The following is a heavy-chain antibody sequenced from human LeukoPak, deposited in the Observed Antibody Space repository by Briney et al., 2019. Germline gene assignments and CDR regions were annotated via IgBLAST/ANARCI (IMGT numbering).Heavy chain of an antibody. CDR3: ATVRIGYYYDSSGDHFQH. Sequence: ASVKVSCKVSGYTLTELSMHWVRQAPGKGLEWMGGFDPEDGETIYAQKFQGRVTMTEDTSTDTAYMELSSLRSEDTAVYYCATVRIGYYYDSSGDHFQHWGQGTLVTVSS. CDR2: FDPEDGET. CDR1: GYTLTELS. D-gene: IGHD3-22*01. V-gene: IGHV1-24*01. J-gene: IGHJ1*01.